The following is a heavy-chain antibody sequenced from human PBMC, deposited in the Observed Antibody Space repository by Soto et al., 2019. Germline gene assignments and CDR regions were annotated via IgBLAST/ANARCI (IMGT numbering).Heavy chain of an antibody. CDR2: ISYDGSNK. CDR3: AKYFSAARPSYYYGMDV. V-gene: IGHV3-30*18. Sequence: QVQLVESGGGVVQPGRSLRLSCAASGFTFSSYGMNWVRQAPGKGLEWVAVISYDGSNKYYADSVKGRFTISRDNSKNPLYLQMNSLSGEATAVYYCAKYFSAARPSYYYGMDVWGQGTTVTVSS. CDR1: GFTFSSYG. D-gene: IGHD6-6*01. J-gene: IGHJ6*02.